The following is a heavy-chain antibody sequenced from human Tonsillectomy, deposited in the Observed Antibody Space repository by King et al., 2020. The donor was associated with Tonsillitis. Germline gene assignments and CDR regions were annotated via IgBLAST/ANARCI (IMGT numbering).Heavy chain of an antibody. CDR1: GGTFSSYA. Sequence: VQLVESGAEVKKPGSSVKVSCKASGGTFSSYAISWVRQAPGQGLEWMGGITPIFGTANYAQKFQGRVTITADESTSTAYMGLSSLRSEDTAVYYCARFLIVVVTAPYFDYWGQGTLVTVSS. CDR2: ITPIFGTA. CDR3: ARFLIVVVTAPYFDY. V-gene: IGHV1-69*01. D-gene: IGHD2-21*02. J-gene: IGHJ4*02.